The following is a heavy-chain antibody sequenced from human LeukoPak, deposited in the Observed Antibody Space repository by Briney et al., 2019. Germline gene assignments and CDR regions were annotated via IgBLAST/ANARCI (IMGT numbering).Heavy chain of an antibody. CDR1: GFTFSSYA. J-gene: IGHJ6*03. CDR3: AKDVTGRRQLIITINDFYMDV. CDR2: ISYDGSNK. V-gene: IGHV3-30-3*01. Sequence: QAGRSLRLSCAASGFTFSSYAMHWVRQAPGKGLEWVAVISYDGSNKYYADSVKGRFTIFKDNSQNTVYLQMSSLRPEDTGVYYCAKDVTGRRQLIITINDFYMDVWGKGTTVIVS. D-gene: IGHD3-10*01.